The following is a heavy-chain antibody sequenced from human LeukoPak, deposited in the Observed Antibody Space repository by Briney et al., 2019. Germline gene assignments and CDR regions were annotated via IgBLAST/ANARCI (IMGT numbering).Heavy chain of an antibody. V-gene: IGHV3-48*02. CDR1: GFIFSSHS. CDR3: AREIDWSLDY. D-gene: IGHD3-9*01. CDR2: ISSSSSPI. Sequence: GGSLRLSCAASGFIFSSHSMNWVRQAPGKGLEWLSYISSSSSPIYCADSVKGRFTISRDNAKNSLFLQMNSLRDEDTAVYYCAREIDWSLDYWGQGALVTVSS. J-gene: IGHJ4*02.